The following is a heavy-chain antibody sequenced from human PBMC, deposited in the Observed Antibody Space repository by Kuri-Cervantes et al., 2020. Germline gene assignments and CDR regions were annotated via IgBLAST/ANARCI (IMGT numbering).Heavy chain of an antibody. V-gene: IGHV1-8*02. D-gene: IGHD2-2*01. J-gene: IGHJ3*02. Sequence: ASVKVSCKASGYTFTSYDINWVRQATGQGLEWMGWMNPNSGNTGYAQKFQGRVTMTRNTSISTAYMELSSLRSEDTAVYYCARAPDGVVGFDIWGQGTLVTVSS. CDR2: MNPNSGNT. CDR3: ARAPDGVVGFDI. CDR1: GYTFTSYD.